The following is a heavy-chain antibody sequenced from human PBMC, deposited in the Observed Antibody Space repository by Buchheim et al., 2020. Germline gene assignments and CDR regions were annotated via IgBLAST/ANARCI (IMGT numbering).Heavy chain of an antibody. J-gene: IGHJ1*01. D-gene: IGHD4-17*01. V-gene: IGHV3-23*01. CDR3: AKTPNGDYEYLQH. CDR1: GFTFRNFE. CDR2: INARGDST. Sequence: EVQLLESGGGSVQTGVSLRLSCAASGFTFRNFELSWVRQAPGKGLEWVSGINARGDSTQHADYVKGRLTISRDNSRNTLSLQMNNVRAEDTAIYYCAKTPNGDYEYLQHWGQGTL.